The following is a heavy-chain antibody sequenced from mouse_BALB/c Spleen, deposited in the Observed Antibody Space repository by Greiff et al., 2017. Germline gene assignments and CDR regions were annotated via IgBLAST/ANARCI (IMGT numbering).Heavy chain of an antibody. CDR3: ATYGNYGYAMDY. D-gene: IGHD2-1*01. Sequence: VQLQQSGAELVRSGASVKLSCTASGFNIKDYYMHWVKQRPEQGLEWIGWIDPENGDTEYAPKFQGKATMTADTSSNTAYLQLSSLTSEDSAVYYCATYGNYGYAMDYWGQGTSVTVSS. CDR2: IDPENGDT. J-gene: IGHJ4*01. V-gene: IGHV14-4*02. CDR1: GFNIKDYY.